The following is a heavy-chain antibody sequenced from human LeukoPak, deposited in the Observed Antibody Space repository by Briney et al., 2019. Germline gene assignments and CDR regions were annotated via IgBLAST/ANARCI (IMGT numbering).Heavy chain of an antibody. CDR3: ASAGLTYGSGSYFVY. J-gene: IGHJ4*02. CDR2: INWNGGST. D-gene: IGHD3-10*01. V-gene: IGHV3-20*04. Sequence: GGSLRLSCAASGFPFDDYGMTWVRQAPGKGLEWVSGINWNGGSTVYADSVKGRFTISRDNAKNSLYLQMNSLRAEDTALYYCASAGLTYGSGSYFVYWGQGTLVTVSS. CDR1: GFPFDDYG.